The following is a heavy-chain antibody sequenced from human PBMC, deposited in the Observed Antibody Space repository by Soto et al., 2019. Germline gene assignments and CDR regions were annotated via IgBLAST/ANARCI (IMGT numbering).Heavy chain of an antibody. D-gene: IGHD4-17*01. CDR1: GGSISSSSYY. V-gene: IGHV4-39*01. CDR3: ARHDQYGDYGVPGFDY. J-gene: IGHJ4*02. CDR2: IYYSGST. Sequence: QLQLQESGPGLVKPSETLSLTCTVSGGSISSSSYYWGWIRQPPGKGLEWIGSIYYSGSTYYNPSLKSRFTISVDTSKNQFALKLSSVTAADTAVYYCARHDQYGDYGVPGFDYWGQGTLVTVSA.